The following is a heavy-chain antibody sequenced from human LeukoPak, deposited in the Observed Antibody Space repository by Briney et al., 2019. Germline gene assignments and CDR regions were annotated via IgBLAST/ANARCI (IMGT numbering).Heavy chain of an antibody. J-gene: IGHJ3*02. CDR1: GGSISSSNW. CDR3: ARDQGPGEEYSGSYFATDAFDI. D-gene: IGHD1-26*01. CDR2: IYHSGST. Sequence: PSETLSLTCAVSGGSISSSNWWSWVRQPPGKGLEWIGEIYHSGSTNYNPSLKSRVTISVDKSKNQFSLKLSSVTAADTAVYYCARDQGPGEEYSGSYFATDAFDIWGQGTMVTVSS. V-gene: IGHV4-4*02.